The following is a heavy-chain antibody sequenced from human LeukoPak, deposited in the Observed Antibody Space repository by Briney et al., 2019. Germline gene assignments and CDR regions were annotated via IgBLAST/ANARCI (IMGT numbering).Heavy chain of an antibody. CDR2: ISSSSSYI. V-gene: IGHV3-21*01. CDR1: GFTFSSYS. Sequence: PGGSLRLSCAASGFTFSSYSMNWVRQAPGKGLEWVSSISSSSSYIYYADSVKGRLTISRDNAKNSLYLQMNSRRAEDTAVYYCARRCSSTSCFDYWGQGTLVTVSS. CDR3: ARRCSSTSCFDY. J-gene: IGHJ4*02. D-gene: IGHD2-2*01.